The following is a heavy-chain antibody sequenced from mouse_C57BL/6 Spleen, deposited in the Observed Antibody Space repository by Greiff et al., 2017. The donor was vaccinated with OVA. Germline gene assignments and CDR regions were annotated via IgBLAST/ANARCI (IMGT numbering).Heavy chain of an antibody. Sequence: VQLKESGGGLVQPGGSLSLSCAASGFTFTDYYMSWVRQPPGKALEWLGFIRNKANGYTTEYSASVKGRFTISRDNSQSILYLQMNALRAEDSATYYCARHYYGSGGYFDYWGQGTTLTVSS. J-gene: IGHJ2*01. D-gene: IGHD1-1*01. CDR3: ARHYYGSGGYFDY. CDR1: GFTFTDYY. CDR2: IRNKANGYTT. V-gene: IGHV7-3*01.